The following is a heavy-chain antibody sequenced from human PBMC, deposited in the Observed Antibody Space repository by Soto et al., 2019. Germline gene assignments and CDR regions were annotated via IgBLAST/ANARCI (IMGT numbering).Heavy chain of an antibody. J-gene: IGHJ5*02. CDR1: GFTVSSNY. Sequence: GGSLRLSCAASGFTVSSNYMSWVRQAPGKGLEWVSVIYSGGSTYYADSVKGRFTISRDKSKNTLYLQMNSLRAEDTAVYYCARSDDYGDYRWFDPWGQGTLVTVSS. D-gene: IGHD4-17*01. CDR3: ARSDDYGDYRWFDP. V-gene: IGHV3-66*01. CDR2: IYSGGST.